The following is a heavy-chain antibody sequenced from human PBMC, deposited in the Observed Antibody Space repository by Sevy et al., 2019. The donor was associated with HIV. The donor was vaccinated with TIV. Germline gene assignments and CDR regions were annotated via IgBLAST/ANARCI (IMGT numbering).Heavy chain of an antibody. CDR1: GFTFDDYT. CDR2: IRSKAYGGKT. V-gene: IGHV3-49*04. J-gene: IGHJ6*02. Sequence: GGSLRLSCRASGFTFDDYTMSWVRQAPGKGLEWVAFIRSKAYGGKTEYAASVKDRFTISIDESKSIADLQMNSLKTEDTAVYYCTRVEGAADWGMDVWGQGTTVTVSS. CDR3: TRVEGAADWGMDV. D-gene: IGHD1-26*01.